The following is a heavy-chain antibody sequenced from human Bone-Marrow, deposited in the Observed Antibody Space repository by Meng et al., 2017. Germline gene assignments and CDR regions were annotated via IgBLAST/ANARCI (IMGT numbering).Heavy chain of an antibody. D-gene: IGHD4-17*01. J-gene: IGHJ4*02. V-gene: IGHV4-34*01. CDR1: GGSFSGYY. CDR2: INHSGST. Sequence: QVQLQQWGAGLLKPSETLSRTCAVYGGSFSGYYWSWTRQTPGKGLEWIGEINHSGSTNYNPSLKSRVTISVDTSKNQFSLKLSYVTAADTAVYYCASSMTTVTAEIDYWGQGTLVTVSS. CDR3: ASSMTTVTAEIDY.